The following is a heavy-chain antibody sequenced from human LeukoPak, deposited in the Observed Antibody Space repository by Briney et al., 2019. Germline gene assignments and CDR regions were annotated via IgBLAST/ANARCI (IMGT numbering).Heavy chain of an antibody. Sequence: SETLSLTCNVSGDGLSLYYWSWIRQPAGKGLQWIGRVHPSGGANYNYSLRSRVTLSVDSSKNQVFLRLTSVTVADTAVYYCARVLGVNDKYFDSWCRGTPVTVSS. V-gene: IGHV4-4*07. CDR2: VHPSGGA. CDR1: GDGLSLYY. D-gene: IGHD1-1*01. J-gene: IGHJ5*01. CDR3: ARVLGVNDKYFDS.